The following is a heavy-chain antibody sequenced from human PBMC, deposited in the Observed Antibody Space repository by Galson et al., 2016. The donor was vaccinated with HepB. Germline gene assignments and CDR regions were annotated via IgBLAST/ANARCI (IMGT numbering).Heavy chain of an antibody. Sequence: QSGAEVKKPGESLKISCKGSGYTFTNYWIGWVRQMPGKGLERMGLIYPSNSNTRYSPSFQGQVTLSADKSISTAYLHWSALKASDTAMYYCARLVKNIAAPPSTRTSYLDPWGQGTLVTVSS. CDR2: IYPSNSNT. J-gene: IGHJ5*02. CDR1: GYTFTNYW. D-gene: IGHD6-6*01. V-gene: IGHV5-51*01. CDR3: ARLVKNIAAPPSTRTSYLDP.